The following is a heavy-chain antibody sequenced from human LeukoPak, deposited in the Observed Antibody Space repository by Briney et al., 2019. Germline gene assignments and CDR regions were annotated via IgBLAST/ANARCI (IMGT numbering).Heavy chain of an antibody. V-gene: IGHV3-30*03. Sequence: GGSLRLSCAASGFTFSSYGMHWVRQAPGKGLEWVTLISYDGSNKYYADSVKGRFTISRDNSKNTLYLQMNSLRAGDTAVYYCARDCTGGTCYDAFDIWGQGTMVTVPS. CDR2: ISYDGSNK. J-gene: IGHJ3*02. CDR1: GFTFSSYG. D-gene: IGHD2-15*01. CDR3: ARDCTGGTCYDAFDI.